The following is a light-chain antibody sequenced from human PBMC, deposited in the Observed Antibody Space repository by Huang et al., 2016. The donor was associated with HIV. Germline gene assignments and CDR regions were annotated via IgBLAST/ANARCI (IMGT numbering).Light chain of an antibody. J-gene: IGKJ4*01. CDR3: QQRSNWPLT. Sequence: DIVLTQSPATLSLSPGERATLSYRASQSVSSYLAWYQHKPGQAPRLLIYDASNRATDIPARFSGSGSGTDFTLSISSLEPEDFAVYYCQQRSNWPLTFGGGTKVEVK. V-gene: IGKV3-11*01. CDR2: DAS. CDR1: QSVSSY.